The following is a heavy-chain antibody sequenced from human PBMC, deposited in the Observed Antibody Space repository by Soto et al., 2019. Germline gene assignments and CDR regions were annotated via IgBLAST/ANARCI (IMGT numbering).Heavy chain of an antibody. CDR1: GFTFSSYA. CDR3: VKDLPEWEQINLSFDY. J-gene: IGHJ4*02. Sequence: GGSLRLSCSASGFTFSSYAMHWVRQAPGKGLEYVSAISSNGGSTYYADSVKGRFTISRDNSKNTLYLQMSSLRAEDTAVYYCVKDLPEWEQINLSFDYWGQGTLVTVSS. V-gene: IGHV3-64D*06. D-gene: IGHD1-26*01. CDR2: ISSNGGST.